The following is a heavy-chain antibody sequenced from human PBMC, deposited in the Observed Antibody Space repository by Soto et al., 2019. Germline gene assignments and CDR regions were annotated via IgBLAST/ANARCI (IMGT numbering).Heavy chain of an antibody. D-gene: IGHD1-1*01. Sequence: EVQLVESGGGLVQPGGSLRLSCAASGFTFSNYWMHWVRLTPGKGLLWVSRLNMGGSAANYAGSVEGRFTVSRDDAKKTLYLKMNSLSDDDTAFYYCVRGTNYWDGIAYGGQGAPVTVSS. CDR2: LNMGGSAA. V-gene: IGHV3-74*01. CDR3: VRGTNYWDGIAY. J-gene: IGHJ4*02. CDR1: GFTFSNYW.